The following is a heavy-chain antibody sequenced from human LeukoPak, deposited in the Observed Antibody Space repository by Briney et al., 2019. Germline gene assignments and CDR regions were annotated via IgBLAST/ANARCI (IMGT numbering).Heavy chain of an antibody. J-gene: IGHJ4*02. CDR3: ARHSGGALAYYFDY. V-gene: IGHV4-39*01. CDR2: IYYSGST. D-gene: IGHD3-10*01. Sequence: SETLSLTCTVSGRSISSSRYSWGWIRQPPGKGLEWIGSIYYSGSTYYNPSLKSRVTISVDTSKNQFSLKLSSVTAADTAVYYCARHSGGALAYYFDYWGQGTLVTVSS. CDR1: GRSISSSRYS.